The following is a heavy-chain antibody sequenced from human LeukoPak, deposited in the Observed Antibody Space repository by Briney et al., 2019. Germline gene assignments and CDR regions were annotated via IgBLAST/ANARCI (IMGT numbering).Heavy chain of an antibody. D-gene: IGHD4-23*01. CDR2: ISAYNGNT. Sequence: ASVKVSCKASGYTFTSYGISWVRQAPGQGLEWMGWISAYNGNTNYAQKLQGRVTMTTDTSTSTAYKELRSLRSDDTAVYYCAVIGDYGGLDVWGKGTTVTVSS. CDR3: AVIGDYGGLDV. CDR1: GYTFTSYG. V-gene: IGHV1-18*01. J-gene: IGHJ6*04.